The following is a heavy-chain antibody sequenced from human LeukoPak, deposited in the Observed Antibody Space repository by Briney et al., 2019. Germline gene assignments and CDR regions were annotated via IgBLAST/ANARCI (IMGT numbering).Heavy chain of an antibody. D-gene: IGHD3-10*01. CDR3: ARALDYYGSGSYYGY. CDR2: MNPNSGNT. CDR1: GYTFTSYG. Sequence: ASVKVSCKASGYTFTSYGISWVRQAPGQGLEWMGWMNPNSGNTGYAQKFQGRVTMTRNTSISTAYMELSSLRSEDTAVYYCARALDYYGSGSYYGYWGQGTLVTVSS. J-gene: IGHJ4*02. V-gene: IGHV1-8*02.